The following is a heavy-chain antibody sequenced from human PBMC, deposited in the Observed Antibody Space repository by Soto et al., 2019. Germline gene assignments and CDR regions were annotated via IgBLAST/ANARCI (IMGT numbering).Heavy chain of an antibody. CDR3: AIGFLIMVPKVIIGPHYYYGMDV. Sequence: HPXGALRPSGSASGFTFGDHSMSWVRQAPGKGLEWLAVIRGSAGMRYYEDSVKVRFTISRDNVKNTLYLQMNSLRAEDTAVYYCAIGFLIMVPKVIIGPHYYYGMDVWGHGTLVTVYS. J-gene: IGHJ6*02. CDR2: IRGSAGMR. D-gene: IGHD3-10*01. CDR1: GFTFGDHS. V-gene: IGHV3-23*01.